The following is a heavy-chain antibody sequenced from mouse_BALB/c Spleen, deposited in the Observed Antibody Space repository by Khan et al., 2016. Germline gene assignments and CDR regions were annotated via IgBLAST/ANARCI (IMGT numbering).Heavy chain of an antibody. CDR2: IYPGTGST. J-gene: IGHJ2*01. CDR1: GYIFTSYW. CDR3: ARSGDYDVGTFDS. V-gene: IGHV1S132*01. D-gene: IGHD2-4*01. Sequence: QVQLKQSGAELVRPGASVKLSCKTFGYIFTSYWIHWVKQRSGQGLEWIARIYPGTGSTHYNEKFKGKATLTTDKSSNTAYMQLSRLKSEGSAVCFCARSGDYDVGTFDSWGQGTTLTVSS.